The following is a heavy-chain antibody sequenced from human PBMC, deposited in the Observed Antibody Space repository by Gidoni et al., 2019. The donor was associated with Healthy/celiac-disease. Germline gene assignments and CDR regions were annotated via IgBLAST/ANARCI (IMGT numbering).Heavy chain of an antibody. V-gene: IGHV3-48*01. D-gene: IGHD2-15*01. CDR2: ISSSSSTI. CDR1: GFTFSSYS. Sequence: EVQLVESGGGLVQPGGSLRLSCAASGFTFSSYSMNWVRQAPGKGLEWVSYISSSSSTIYYADSVKGRFTISRDNAKNSLYLQMNSLRAEDTAVYYCARSSGGGGSCYPFDYWGQGTLVTVSS. CDR3: ARSSGGGGSCYPFDY. J-gene: IGHJ4*02.